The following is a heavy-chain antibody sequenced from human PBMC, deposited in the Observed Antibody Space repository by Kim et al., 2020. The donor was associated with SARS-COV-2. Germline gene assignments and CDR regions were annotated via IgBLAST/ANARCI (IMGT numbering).Heavy chain of an antibody. V-gene: IGHV4-4*02. Sequence: HSGSTNYIPSLKSRVTISVDKSKSQFSLKLSSVTAADTAVYYCARDTFDPWGQGTLVTVSS. CDR3: ARDTFDP. CDR2: HSGST. J-gene: IGHJ5*02.